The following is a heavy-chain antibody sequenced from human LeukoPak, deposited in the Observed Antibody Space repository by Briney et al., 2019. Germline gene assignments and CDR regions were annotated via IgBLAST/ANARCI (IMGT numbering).Heavy chain of an antibody. V-gene: IGHV3-33*08. CDR3: ASTAVAPYYGMDV. J-gene: IGHJ6*02. CDR2: IWYDGSNK. CDR1: GFTFDRNW. D-gene: IGHD6-19*01. Sequence: GGSLRLSCAASGFTFDRNWMHWVRQAPGKGLEWVAVIWYDGSNKYYADSVKGRFTISRDNSKNTLYLQMNSLRAEDTAVYYCASTAVAPYYGMDVWGQGTTVTVSS.